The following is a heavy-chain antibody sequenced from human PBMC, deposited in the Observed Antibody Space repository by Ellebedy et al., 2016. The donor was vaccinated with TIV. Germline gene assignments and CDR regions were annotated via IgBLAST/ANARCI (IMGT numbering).Heavy chain of an antibody. Sequence: SETLSLTXSVSGASISDYYWSWFRQPPGRELEWIGYVHYRASSNSNPSLRSRVTISVDTSKTQFSLKLTSVTAADTAVYYCAMHFSRAFNPWGQGTLVTVSS. J-gene: IGHJ5*02. CDR1: GASISDYY. CDR3: AMHFSRAFNP. V-gene: IGHV4-59*12. CDR2: VHYRASS.